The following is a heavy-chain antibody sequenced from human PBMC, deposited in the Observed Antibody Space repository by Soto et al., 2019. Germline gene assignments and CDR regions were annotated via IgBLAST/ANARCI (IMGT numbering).Heavy chain of an antibody. CDR2: IYYSENT. J-gene: IGHJ4*02. V-gene: IGHV4-39*01. Sequence: SETLSLTCTVSGGSISSGGYHWSWIRQHPGKGLELIGYIYYSENTYYNPSLKSRVTISVDTSKNQFSLRLTSVTAADTAVYYCATHPPYGPLDHWGQGTLVTVSS. D-gene: IGHD4-17*01. CDR1: GGSISSGGYH. CDR3: ATHPPYGPLDH.